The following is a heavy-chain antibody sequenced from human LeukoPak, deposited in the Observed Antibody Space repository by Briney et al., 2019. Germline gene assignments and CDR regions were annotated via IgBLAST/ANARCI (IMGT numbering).Heavy chain of an antibody. CDR1: GFTFSSYE. D-gene: IGHD5-18*01. Sequence: GGSLRLSCAASGFTFSSYETNWVRQAPGKGLEWVSYISSSGSTIYYADSVKGRFTISRDNAKNSLYLQMNSLRAEDTAVYYCAREDTIVLDTAMVLDYWGQGTLVTVSS. CDR3: AREDTIVLDTAMVLDY. V-gene: IGHV3-48*03. J-gene: IGHJ4*02. CDR2: ISSSGSTI.